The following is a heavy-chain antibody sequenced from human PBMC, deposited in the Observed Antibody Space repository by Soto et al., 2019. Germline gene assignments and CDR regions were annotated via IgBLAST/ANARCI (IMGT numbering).Heavy chain of an antibody. Sequence: QITLRESGPTLVKPTQTLTLTCTFSGFSLATSPVAVGWIRQPPGKALEWLAIIYWDGSTHYFPALNSRLTSTTDTSKTQVVLIMTSIDPVDTATYCCVHRGRMSGFGIDNWFDTWGQGTLVTVSS. CDR3: VHRGRMSGFGIDNWFDT. CDR1: GFSLATSPVA. V-gene: IGHV2-5*02. D-gene: IGHD5-12*01. J-gene: IGHJ5*02. CDR2: IYWDGST.